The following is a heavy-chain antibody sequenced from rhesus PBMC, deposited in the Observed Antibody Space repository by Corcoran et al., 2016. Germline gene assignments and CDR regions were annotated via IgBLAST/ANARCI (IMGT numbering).Heavy chain of an antibody. CDR1: GFTFSSYW. J-gene: IGHJ6*01. CDR2: ISSDGSST. D-gene: IGHD1-44*01. CDR3: AKDYRGSYGLDS. V-gene: IGHV3-119*01. Sequence: EVQLVESGGGLVQPGGSLRLSCAASGFTFSSYWMYWVRRAPGKGLEWVSRISSDGSSTSYADSVKGRFTISRENAKNSLYLQMNSLRAEDTAVYYCAKDYRGSYGLDSWGQGVVVTVSS.